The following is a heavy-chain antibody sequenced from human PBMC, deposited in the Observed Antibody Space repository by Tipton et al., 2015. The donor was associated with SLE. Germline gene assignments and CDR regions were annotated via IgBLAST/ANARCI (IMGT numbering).Heavy chain of an antibody. V-gene: IGHV4-38-2*02. CDR2: IFHSGST. CDR1: GYSISSGYY. CDR3: ARVGHGFDDSGYNSHYYYYMDV. Sequence: LRLSCTVSGYSISSGYYWGWIRQPPGKGLEWIGSIFHSGSTYYNPSLKSRVTMSVDTSKNQFSLRLSSATAADTAVYYCARVGHGFDDSGYNSHYYYYMDVWGKGTTVTVSS. J-gene: IGHJ6*03. D-gene: IGHD3-22*01.